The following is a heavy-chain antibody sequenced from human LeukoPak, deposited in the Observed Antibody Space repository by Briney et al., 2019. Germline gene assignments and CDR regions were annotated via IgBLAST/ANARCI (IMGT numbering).Heavy chain of an antibody. Sequence: PSEPLSLTCALSGGSITCGRYSGSWIRQPPGKGLEWIGYLNLDGSTNYNHSLRTRVTISLGRSKNQLSLNLTSVTAADTAVYYCARASDNGAPRDAFDIWGQGTTVTVSS. CDR3: ARASDNGAPRDAFDI. V-gene: IGHV4-30-2*01. D-gene: IGHD4-17*01. J-gene: IGHJ3*02. CDR2: LNLDGST. CDR1: GGSITCGRYS.